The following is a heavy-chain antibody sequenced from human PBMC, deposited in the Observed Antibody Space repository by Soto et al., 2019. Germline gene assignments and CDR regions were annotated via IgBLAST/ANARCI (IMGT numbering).Heavy chain of an antibody. CDR2: IFQSGST. D-gene: IGHD5-18*01. CDR3: APLREYSYGPDY. Sequence: QLQLQESGPGLVKPSETLSLTCTVSGVSVSSSSYYWGWIRQPPGKGLEWIGNIFQSGSTYYNPSLKSRVTISLDTSKNQFSLKLSSMTAADTAVYYCAPLREYSYGPDYWGQGTLVTVSS. J-gene: IGHJ4*02. V-gene: IGHV4-39*01. CDR1: GVSVSSSSYY.